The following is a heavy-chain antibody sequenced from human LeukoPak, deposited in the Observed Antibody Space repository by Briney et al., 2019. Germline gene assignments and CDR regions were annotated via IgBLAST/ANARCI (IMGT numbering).Heavy chain of an antibody. CDR3: AKGPPSSAAYYSGMDV. V-gene: IGHV3-23*01. CDR1: GFTFSSYA. CDR2: ISGSGATI. D-gene: IGHD3-22*01. Sequence: PGGSLRLSCAASGFTFSSYAMRWVRQAPGKGLEWVSAISGSGATIYYADSVKGRFTISRDNSKNTLYLQMNSLRAEDTAVYYCAKGPPSSAAYYSGMDVWGQGTTVTVSS. J-gene: IGHJ6*02.